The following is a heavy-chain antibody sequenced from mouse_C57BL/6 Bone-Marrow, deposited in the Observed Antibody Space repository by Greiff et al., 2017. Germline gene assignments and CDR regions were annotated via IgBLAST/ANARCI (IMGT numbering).Heavy chain of an antibody. J-gene: IGHJ2*01. D-gene: IGHD2-5*01. V-gene: IGHV14-4*01. CDR2: IDPENGDT. CDR1: GFNIKDDY. Sequence: VQLQQSGAELVRPGASVKLSCTASGFNIKDDYMHWVKQRPEQGLEWIGWIDPENGDTEYASKFQGKATITADTSSNTAYLQLSSLTSENTAVYCCTTGYYSNYVLFDYWGQGTTLTVSS. CDR3: TTGYYSNYVLFDY.